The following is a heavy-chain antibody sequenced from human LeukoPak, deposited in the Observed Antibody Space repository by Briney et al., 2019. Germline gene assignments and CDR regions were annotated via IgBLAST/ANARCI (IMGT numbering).Heavy chain of an antibody. D-gene: IGHD3-10*01. J-gene: IGHJ6*02. Sequence: QTGGSLRLSCAASGFSFRIHVIHWVREAPGEGLDWVAMISYDGNNKYHADSVKGRFTISRDNSKSTLYLQMNSLRAEDPAVYHCARDQYGSGSWLTGMGVWGQGTTVTVSS. CDR3: ARDQYGSGSWLTGMGV. CDR1: GFSFRIHV. CDR2: ISYDGNNK. V-gene: IGHV3-30*04.